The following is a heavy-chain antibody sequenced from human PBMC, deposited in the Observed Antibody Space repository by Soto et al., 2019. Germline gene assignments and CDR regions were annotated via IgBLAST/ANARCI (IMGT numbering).Heavy chain of an antibody. D-gene: IGHD2-15*01. CDR3: ARDIVSVAYADY. V-gene: IGHV3-21*01. J-gene: IGHJ4*02. Sequence: LRLSCTASGFTFSSYSMNLVRQAPVKGLEWVSSISSSSAYIYYADSVTGRFTISRGNAKNSLYLQMNSLRAEDTAVYYCARDIVSVAYADYWGQGTLVTVSS. CDR2: ISSSSAYI. CDR1: GFTFSSYS.